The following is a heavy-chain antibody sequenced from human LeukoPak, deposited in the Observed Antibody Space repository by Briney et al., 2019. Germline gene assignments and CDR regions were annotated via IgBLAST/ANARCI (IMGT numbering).Heavy chain of an antibody. CDR2: ISSSSSYI. CDR3: ARDCGGDCHDAFDI. CDR1: GFTVSSNY. D-gene: IGHD2-21*02. J-gene: IGHJ3*02. V-gene: IGHV3-21*01. Sequence: GGSLRLSCAASGFTVSSNYMTWVRQAPGKGLEWVSSISSSSSYIYYADSVKGRFTISRDNAKNSLYLQMNSLRAEDTAVYYCARDCGGDCHDAFDIWGQGTMVTVSS.